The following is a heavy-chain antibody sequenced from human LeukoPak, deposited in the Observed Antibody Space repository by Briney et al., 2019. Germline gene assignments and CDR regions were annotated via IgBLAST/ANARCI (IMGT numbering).Heavy chain of an antibody. Sequence: PGGSLRLSCAASGFTFSSYAMHWVRQAPGKGLEYVSAISSNGGSTYYANSVKGRFTISRDNSKNTLYLQMGSLRAEDMAVYYCARTPKYQVTAMFYFDYWGQGTLVTVSS. J-gene: IGHJ4*02. CDR2: ISSNGGST. D-gene: IGHD5-18*01. CDR1: GFTFSSYA. V-gene: IGHV3-64*01. CDR3: ARTPKYQVTAMFYFDY.